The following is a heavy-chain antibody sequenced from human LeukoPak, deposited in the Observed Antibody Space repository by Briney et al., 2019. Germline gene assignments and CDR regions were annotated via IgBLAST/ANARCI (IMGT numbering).Heavy chain of an antibody. CDR2: MNPNSGNT. V-gene: IGHV1-8*01. Sequence: ASVKVSCKASGYTFNNYDVYWVRQATGQGLEWLGWMNPNSGNTGYAEKFQGRLTMTMNTSITTAYMELSSLRSEDTALYYCARCGVGVRKRIDFWGQGTLVTVSS. CDR1: GYTFNNYD. CDR3: ARCGVGVRKRIDF. D-gene: IGHD2-21*01. J-gene: IGHJ4*02.